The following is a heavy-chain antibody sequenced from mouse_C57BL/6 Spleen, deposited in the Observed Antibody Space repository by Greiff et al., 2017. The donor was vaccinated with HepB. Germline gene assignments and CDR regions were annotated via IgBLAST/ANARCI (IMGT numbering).Heavy chain of an antibody. CDR3: ARYYDYEGWFAY. CDR1: GYTFTSYW. CDR2: IDPSDSET. V-gene: IGHV1-52*01. J-gene: IGHJ3*01. Sequence: QVQLQQPGAELVRPGSLVKLSCKASGYTFTSYWMHWVKQRPIQGLEWIGNIDPSDSETHYNQKFKDKATLTVDKSSSTAYMQLSSLTSEDSAVYYCARYYDYEGWFAYWGQGTLVTVSA. D-gene: IGHD2-4*01.